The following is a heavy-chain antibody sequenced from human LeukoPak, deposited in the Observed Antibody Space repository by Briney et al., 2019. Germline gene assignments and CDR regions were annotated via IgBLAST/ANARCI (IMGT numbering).Heavy chain of an antibody. Sequence: GGSLRLSCAASGFPFKSYAMSWVRQAPWKGLEWISYISSGVTTEYYADSVKGRFTISRDDAKNSLYLQMDSLRAEDTAVYYCARFNLGWLDPWGQGALVTVSS. CDR3: ARFNLGWLDP. CDR1: GFPFKSYA. D-gene: IGHD1-20*01. CDR2: ISSGVTTE. J-gene: IGHJ5*02. V-gene: IGHV3-48*01.